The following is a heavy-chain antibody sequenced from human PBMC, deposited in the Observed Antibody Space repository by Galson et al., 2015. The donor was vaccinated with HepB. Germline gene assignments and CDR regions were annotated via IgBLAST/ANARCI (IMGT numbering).Heavy chain of an antibody. Sequence: CAISGDSVSDNIVAWNWIRQSPSRGLEWPGRTYYKSKWYNDYAVSVKSRITINPDTYKNQVYLQLNSVTPEDTAVYYCARAGPQGGADFDYWGQGTRVTVSS. CDR2: TYYKSKWYN. D-gene: IGHD1-26*01. CDR1: GDSVSDNIVA. J-gene: IGHJ4*02. CDR3: ARAGPQGGADFDY. V-gene: IGHV6-1*01.